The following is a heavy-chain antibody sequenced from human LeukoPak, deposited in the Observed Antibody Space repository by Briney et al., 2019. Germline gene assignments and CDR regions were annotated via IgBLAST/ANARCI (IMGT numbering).Heavy chain of an antibody. CDR2: ISAYNGNT. J-gene: IGHJ4*02. V-gene: IGHV1-18*04. Sequence: GASVKVSCKASGYTCTGYYMHWVRQAPGQGLEWMGWISAYNGNTNYAQKLQGRVTMTTDTSTSTAYMELRSLRSDDTAVYYCAKPPAGGGFDYWGQGTLVTVSS. D-gene: IGHD3-10*01. CDR3: AKPPAGGGFDY. CDR1: GYTCTGYY.